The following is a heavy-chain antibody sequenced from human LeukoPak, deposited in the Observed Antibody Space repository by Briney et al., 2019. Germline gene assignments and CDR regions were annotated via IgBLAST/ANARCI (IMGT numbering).Heavy chain of an antibody. D-gene: IGHD3-3*01. Sequence: EASVKVSCKASGYTFTSYGISWVRQAPGQGLEWMGWISAYNGNTNYAQKLQGRVTMTTDTSTSTAYMELRSLRSDDTAVYYCARSRRFLEWLSLFDPWGQGTLVTVSS. CDR1: GYTFTSYG. J-gene: IGHJ5*02. V-gene: IGHV1-18*01. CDR3: ARSRRFLEWLSLFDP. CDR2: ISAYNGNT.